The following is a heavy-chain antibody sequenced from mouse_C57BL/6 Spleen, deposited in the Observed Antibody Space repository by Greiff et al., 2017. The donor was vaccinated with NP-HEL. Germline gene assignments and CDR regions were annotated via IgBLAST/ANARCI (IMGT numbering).Heavy chain of an antibody. D-gene: IGHD1-1*01. CDR3: ARRGRSDAMDY. J-gene: IGHJ4*01. Sequence: QVQLQQSGAELVKPGASVKMSCKASGYTFTTYPIEWMKQNHGKSLEWIGNFHPYNDDTKYNEKFKGTATLPFSKSSSTVYLELSRLTSDDSAVYYCARRGRSDAMDYWGQGTSVTVAS. CDR2: FHPYNDDT. CDR1: GYTFTTYP. V-gene: IGHV1-47*01.